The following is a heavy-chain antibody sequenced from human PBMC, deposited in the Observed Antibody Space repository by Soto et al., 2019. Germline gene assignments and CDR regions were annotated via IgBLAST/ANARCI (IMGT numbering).Heavy chain of an antibody. CDR1: GGTFSSYA. J-gene: IGHJ5*02. CDR2: IIPIFGTA. Sequence: QVQLVQSGAEVKKPGSSVKVSCKASGGTFSSYAISWVRQAPGQGLEWMGGIIPIFGTANYAQKFQGRVTITADKSTSTPYMELSSLRSEDTAVYYCARDRTHLKQWLVLGWFDPWGQGTLVTVSS. V-gene: IGHV1-69*06. CDR3: ARDRTHLKQWLVLGWFDP. D-gene: IGHD6-19*01.